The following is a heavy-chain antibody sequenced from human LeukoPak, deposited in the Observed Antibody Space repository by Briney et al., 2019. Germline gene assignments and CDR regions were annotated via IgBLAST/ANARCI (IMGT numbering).Heavy chain of an antibody. D-gene: IGHD5/OR15-5a*01. CDR2: IYYSGST. V-gene: IGHV4-31*03. J-gene: IGHJ5*02. Sequence: SETLSLTCTVSGDSISSGGYYWNWIRQHPGKGLEWIGYIYYSGSTYYNPSLKSRVIISVDTSKNQFSLKLSSVTAADTAVYYCARGGSTLQNWFDPWGQGTLVTVSS. CDR3: ARGGSTLQNWFDP. CDR1: GDSISSGGYY.